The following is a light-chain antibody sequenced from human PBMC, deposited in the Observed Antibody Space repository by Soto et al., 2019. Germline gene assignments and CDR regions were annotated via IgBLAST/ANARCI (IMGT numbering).Light chain of an antibody. V-gene: IGKV3-20*01. J-gene: IGKJ4*01. CDR1: QTVSNTY. Sequence: EIVLTQFPGALSLSPGERVTLSCRASQTVSNTYLAWYQQKSGQAPKFLIYGASNRATGIPDRFSGSGSGTDLTLTISILEPEDFAVYYCQQYGALPPTFGGGTKVEIK. CDR2: GAS. CDR3: QQYGALPPT.